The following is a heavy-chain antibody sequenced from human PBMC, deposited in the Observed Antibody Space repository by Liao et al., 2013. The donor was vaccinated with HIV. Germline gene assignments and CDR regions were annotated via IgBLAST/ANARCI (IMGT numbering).Heavy chain of an antibody. CDR2: IYYSGST. V-gene: IGHV4-30-4*08. D-gene: IGHD1-26*01. Sequence: QVRLQESGPGLVKPSQTLSLTCTVSGDLIRRDNYYWTWIRQPAGKGLEWIGYIYYSGSTYYNPSLKSRVTISVDTSKNQFSLKLSSVTAADTAVYYCARYLVGRFDYWGQGTLVTVSS. CDR1: GDLIRRDNYY. J-gene: IGHJ4*02. CDR3: ARYLVGRFDY.